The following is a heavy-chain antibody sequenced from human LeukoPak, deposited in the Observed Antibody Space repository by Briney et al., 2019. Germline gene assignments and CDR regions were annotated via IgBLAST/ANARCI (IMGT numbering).Heavy chain of an antibody. CDR3: ARDLRVTFWSDYYAGGIDY. CDR1: GYSISSDYH. D-gene: IGHD3-3*01. Sequence: SETLSLTCSVSGYSISSDYHWAWIRQPPGKGLEWIGTIFHSGTTYYNPSLKSRVTISVDTSKDQFSLRLSSVTATDTAVYYCARDLRVTFWSDYYAGGIDYWGRGTPVTVSS. J-gene: IGHJ4*02. V-gene: IGHV4-38-2*02. CDR2: IFHSGTT.